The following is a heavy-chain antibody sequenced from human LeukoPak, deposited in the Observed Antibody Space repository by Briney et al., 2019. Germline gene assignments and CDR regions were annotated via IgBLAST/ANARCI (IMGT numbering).Heavy chain of an antibody. D-gene: IGHD2-21*01. J-gene: IGHJ4*02. V-gene: IGHV3-7*03. CDR2: IKQDGSEK. CDR3: ARDPTDWAFDY. CDR1: GFTFSSCW. Sequence: GGSLRLSCAASGFTFSSCWMNWVRQAPGKGLEWVANIKQDGSEKYYVDSVKGRFTISRDNAKNSLYLQMNSLRADDTAVYYCARDPTDWAFDYWGQGTLVTVSS.